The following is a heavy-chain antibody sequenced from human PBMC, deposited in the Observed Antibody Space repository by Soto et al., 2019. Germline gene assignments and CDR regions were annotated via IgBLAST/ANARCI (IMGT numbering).Heavy chain of an antibody. CDR1: GGTFSSYA. CDR2: IIPIFGTA. D-gene: IGHD3-22*01. V-gene: IGHV1-69*13. CDR3: ASSYYYDSSGYSRSVYYYYGMDV. Sequence: VASVKVSCKASGGTFSSYAISWVRQAPGQGLEWMGGIIPIFGTANYAQKFQGRVTITADESTSTAYMELSSLRSEDTAVYYCASSYYYDSSGYSRSVYYYYGMDVWGQGTTVTVSS. J-gene: IGHJ6*02.